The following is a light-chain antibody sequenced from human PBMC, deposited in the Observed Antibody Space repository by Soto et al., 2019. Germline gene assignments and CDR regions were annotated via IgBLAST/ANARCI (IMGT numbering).Light chain of an antibody. CDR3: QQYNNWPLT. V-gene: IGKV3-15*01. CDR2: GAS. CDR1: QSVRNN. Sequence: EIVMTQSPATLSVSPGERAKFSCRASQSVRNNLAWFQQKPGQAPRLLIYGASTRATGIPARFSGSGSGTEFTLTISRLQSEDFPVYYCQQYNNWPLTFGGGSKVEIK. J-gene: IGKJ4*01.